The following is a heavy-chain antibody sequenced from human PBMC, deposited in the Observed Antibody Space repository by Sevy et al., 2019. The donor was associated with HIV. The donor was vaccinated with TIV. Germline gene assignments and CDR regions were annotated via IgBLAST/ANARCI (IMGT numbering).Heavy chain of an antibody. J-gene: IGHJ6*02. V-gene: IGHV4-59*01. Sequence: SETLSLTCTVSAGSISPYYWNWIRQPPGKGLEWIGYIYYSGSTNYNPSLRSRVTISVDTSKTQFSLKLSSMTAADTAVYFCARGGGFSDEGMDVWGQGTTVTVSS. CDR2: IYYSGST. D-gene: IGHD1-26*01. CDR1: AGSISPYY. CDR3: ARGGGFSDEGMDV.